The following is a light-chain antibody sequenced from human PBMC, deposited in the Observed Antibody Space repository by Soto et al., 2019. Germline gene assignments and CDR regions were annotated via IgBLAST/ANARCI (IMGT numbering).Light chain of an antibody. CDR1: ISNIGSNT. V-gene: IGLV1-44*01. J-gene: IGLJ2*01. Sequence: QSVLTQPPSASGTPGQRVTISCSGDISNIGSNTVNWYQQLPGAAPKLLISTNNLRPSGVPDRFSGAKSGTSASLAISGLQSEDEAHYYCAAWDVSLNGVVFGGGTKVTVL. CDR2: TNN. CDR3: AAWDVSLNGVV.